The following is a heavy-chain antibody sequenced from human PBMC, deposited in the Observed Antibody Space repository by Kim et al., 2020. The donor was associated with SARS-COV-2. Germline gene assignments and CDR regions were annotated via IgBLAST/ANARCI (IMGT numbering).Heavy chain of an antibody. D-gene: IGHD1-26*01. J-gene: IGHJ4*02. Sequence: GGSLRLSCAASGFTFSSYAMHWVRQAPGKGLEWVAVIWYDGSNKYYADSVKGRFTISRDNSKNTLYLQMNSLRAEDTAVYYCAKCGLGPVSVGATSALDYWGQGTLVTVSS. CDR2: IWYDGSNK. CDR1: GFTFSSYA. V-gene: IGHV3-33*06. CDR3: AKCGLGPVSVGATSALDY.